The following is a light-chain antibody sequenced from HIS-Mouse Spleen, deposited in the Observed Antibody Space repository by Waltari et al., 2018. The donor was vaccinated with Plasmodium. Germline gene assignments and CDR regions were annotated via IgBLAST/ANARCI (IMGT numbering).Light chain of an antibody. CDR1: QDISNY. J-gene: IGKJ4*01. CDR3: QQYDNLPLT. Sequence: DIQMTQSPSSLSASVGGRVTITCRASQDISNYLNWYQQKPGKAPKLLIYDASNLETGVPSRFSGSGSGTDFTFTISSLQPEDIATYYCQQYDNLPLTFGGGTKVEIK. CDR2: DAS. V-gene: IGKV1-33*01.